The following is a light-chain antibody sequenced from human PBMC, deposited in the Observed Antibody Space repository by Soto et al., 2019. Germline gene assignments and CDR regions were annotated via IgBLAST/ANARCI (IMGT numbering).Light chain of an antibody. V-gene: IGLV2-14*01. CDR1: TSDVGGYNS. CDR3: ISYTSSSTLV. Sequence: QSVLTQPASVSGSPGQSITISCTGTTSDVGGYNSVSWHQQHPGKAPKLMIYEVSNRPSGVSNRCSGSKSGNTASLTISGRQAEDEADYYCISYTSSSTLVFGGGTKVTVL. CDR2: EVS. J-gene: IGLJ2*01.